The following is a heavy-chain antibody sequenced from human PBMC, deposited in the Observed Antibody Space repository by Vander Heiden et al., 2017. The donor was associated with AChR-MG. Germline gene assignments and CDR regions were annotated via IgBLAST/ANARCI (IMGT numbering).Heavy chain of an antibody. Sequence: QVQLVQSGAEVKKPGSSVKVSCKASGGTFSSYAISWVRQAPGQGLEWMGGIIPIFGTANYAQKFQGRVTITADESTSTAYMELSSLRSEDTAVYYCARDHPYYYDSSGTTWYFDLWGRGTLVTVSS. CDR3: ARDHPYYYDSSGTTWYFDL. J-gene: IGHJ2*01. D-gene: IGHD3-22*01. V-gene: IGHV1-69*01. CDR2: IIPIFGTA. CDR1: GGTFSSYA.